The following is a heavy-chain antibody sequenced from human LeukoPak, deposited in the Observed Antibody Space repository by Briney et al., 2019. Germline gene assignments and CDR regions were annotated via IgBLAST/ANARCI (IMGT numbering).Heavy chain of an antibody. V-gene: IGHV3-49*03. CDR1: GFNFDDYN. J-gene: IGHJ4*02. Sequence: GGSLRLSCTASGFNFDDYNMSWFRQAPGKGLEWVGFIRSKAYGGTTEYAASVKGRFTISRDDSKSIAYLQMNSLKTEDTAVYYCTRAYPPGIAAAGVLSLMDYWGQGTLVTVSS. CDR3: TRAYPPGIAAAGVLSLMDY. D-gene: IGHD6-13*01. CDR2: IRSKAYGGTT.